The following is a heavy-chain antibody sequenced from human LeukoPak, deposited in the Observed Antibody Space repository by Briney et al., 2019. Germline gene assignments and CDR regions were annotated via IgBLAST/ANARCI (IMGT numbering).Heavy chain of an antibody. CDR1: GGTFSSYA. V-gene: IGHV1-69*01. D-gene: IGHD3-22*01. Sequence: GSSVKVSCKASGGTFSSYAISWVRQAPGQGLEWMGGIIPIFGTANYAQKFQGRVTITADESTSTAYMELSSLRSEDTAVYYCARDQGVEEYYDSSGYYGSFDYWGQGTLVTVSS. J-gene: IGHJ4*02. CDR3: ARDQGVEEYYDSSGYYGSFDY. CDR2: IIPIFGTA.